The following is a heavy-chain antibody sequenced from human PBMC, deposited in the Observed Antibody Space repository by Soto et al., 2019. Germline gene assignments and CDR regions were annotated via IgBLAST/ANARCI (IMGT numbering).Heavy chain of an antibody. V-gene: IGHV3-53*01. D-gene: IGHD6-13*01. CDR1: GFTVSTNY. J-gene: IGHJ4*02. CDR3: ARASIAAAGYYFDY. CDR2: IYSGGST. Sequence: EVQLVESGGGLIQSGGSLRLSCAASGFTVSTNYMSWVRQAPGKGLEWVSVIYSGGSTYYADSVKGRFTISRDNSKNTLYLQMNSLRAEDTAVYYCARASIAAAGYYFDYWGQGTLVTVSS.